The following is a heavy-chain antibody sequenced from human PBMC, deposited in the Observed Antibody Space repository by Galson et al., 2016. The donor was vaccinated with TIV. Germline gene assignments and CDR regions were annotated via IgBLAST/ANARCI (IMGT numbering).Heavy chain of an antibody. Sequence: SVKVSCKASGYTFTTYYIHWVRQAPGQGLEWMGWIDPDSGGTHHAQKFHDWVTLSRDTSTSTAYMEVRRLKSDATVVYYCARGGRNSGYNLWGQGTLVTVSS. CDR3: ARGGRNSGYNL. CDR2: IDPDSGGT. V-gene: IGHV1-2*04. J-gene: IGHJ4*02. CDR1: GYTFTTYY. D-gene: IGHD5-12*01.